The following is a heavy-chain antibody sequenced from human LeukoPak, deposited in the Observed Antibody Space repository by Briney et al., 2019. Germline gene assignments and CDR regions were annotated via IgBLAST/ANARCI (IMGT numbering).Heavy chain of an antibody. J-gene: IGHJ4*02. Sequence: GGSLRLSCAASGFTFSSYAMSWVRQAPGKGLEWVANIKQDGSEKYYVDSVKGRFTISRDNAKNSLYLQMNSLRAEDTAVYYCARDPRGGILEVYWGQGTLVTVSS. D-gene: IGHD3-16*01. CDR1: GFTFSSYA. V-gene: IGHV3-7*01. CDR2: IKQDGSEK. CDR3: ARDPRGGILEVY.